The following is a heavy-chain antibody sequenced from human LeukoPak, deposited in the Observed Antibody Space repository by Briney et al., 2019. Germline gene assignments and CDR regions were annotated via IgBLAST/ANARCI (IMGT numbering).Heavy chain of an antibody. Sequence: PSETLSLTCAVYGGSFSGYYWSWIRQPPGKGLEWIGEINHSGSTNYNPSLKSRVTISVDTSKNQFSPKLSSVTAADTAVYYCARVLDGYKADYWGQGTLVTVSS. J-gene: IGHJ4*02. CDR1: GGSFSGYY. CDR2: INHSGST. CDR3: ARVLDGYKADY. V-gene: IGHV4-34*01. D-gene: IGHD5-24*01.